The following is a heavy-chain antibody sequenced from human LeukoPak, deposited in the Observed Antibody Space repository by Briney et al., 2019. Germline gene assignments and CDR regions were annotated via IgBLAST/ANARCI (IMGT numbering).Heavy chain of an antibody. V-gene: IGHV4-4*07. D-gene: IGHD2-15*01. J-gene: IGHJ4*02. CDR3: ARGREMTRIGSHYSFDL. Sequence: SVTLSLTCTVSAGSISGYYWTWIRQPAGKGLEWIGRIYSSGTAYYNPSLESRVSISLGTSNNHFSLKLTSVTAADTAVYYCARGREMTRIGSHYSFDLWGRGILVTVSS. CDR1: AGSISGYY. CDR2: IYSSGTA.